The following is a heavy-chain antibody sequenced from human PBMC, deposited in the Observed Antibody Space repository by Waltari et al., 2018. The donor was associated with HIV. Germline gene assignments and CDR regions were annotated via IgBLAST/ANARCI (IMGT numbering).Heavy chain of an antibody. D-gene: IGHD3-3*01. J-gene: IGHJ6*02. CDR1: GGSISSGSYS. CDR3: AREGKEDYDFWSGYVFGMDV. V-gene: IGHV4-61*02. CDR2: IYTSGST. Sequence: QVQLQESGPGLVKPSQTLSLTCTVSGGSISSGSYSWSWIRQPAGKGLEWIGRIYTSGSTNDNPTRKSGVTISVDTSKNQFSLKLSSVTAADTAVYYCAREGKEDYDFWSGYVFGMDVWGQGTTVTVSS.